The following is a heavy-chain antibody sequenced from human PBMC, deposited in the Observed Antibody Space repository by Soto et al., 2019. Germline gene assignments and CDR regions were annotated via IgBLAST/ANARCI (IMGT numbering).Heavy chain of an antibody. CDR3: ARDGPLSSPTSGWFDP. J-gene: IGHJ5*02. Sequence: EEQVVESGGGLVQPGGSLRLSCVASGFTFRSYWMSWVRQAPGKGLEWVANIKQDGNERHYMDSVKGRFTISRDNAKNALELRMNSLKTEDTAVYYCARDGPLSSPTSGWFDPWGQGTLVIVSS. CDR1: GFTFRSYW. V-gene: IGHV3-7*05. CDR2: IKQDGNER. D-gene: IGHD2-2*01.